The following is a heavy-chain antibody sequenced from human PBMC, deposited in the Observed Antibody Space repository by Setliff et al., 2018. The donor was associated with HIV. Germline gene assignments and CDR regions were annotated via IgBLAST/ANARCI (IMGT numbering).Heavy chain of an antibody. CDR3: ARDGFEIVVVPAAIYYYYYMDV. CDR2: INAGNGNT. Sequence: ASVKVSCKASGYTFTSYAMHWVRQAPGQRLEWMGWINAGNGNTKYSQKFQGRVTITRDTSASTAYMELSSLRSEDTAVYYCARDGFEIVVVPAAIYYYYYMDVWSKGTTVTVSS. J-gene: IGHJ6*03. V-gene: IGHV1-3*01. CDR1: GYTFTSYA. D-gene: IGHD2-2*01.